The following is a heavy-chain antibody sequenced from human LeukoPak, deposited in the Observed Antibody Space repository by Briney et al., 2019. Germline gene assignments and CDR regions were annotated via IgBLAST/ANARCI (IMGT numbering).Heavy chain of an antibody. Sequence: PGGSLRLSSAASGFTFNTYSMNWVRQAPGKGLQWVSFISSSSSTIYHADSVKGRFTISRDNAKNSLYLQMNSLRAEDTAVYYCARDRGWYFDFWGQGTLVTVSS. CDR2: ISSSSSTI. CDR1: GFTFNTYS. CDR3: ARDRGWYFDF. D-gene: IGHD6-19*01. J-gene: IGHJ4*02. V-gene: IGHV3-48*01.